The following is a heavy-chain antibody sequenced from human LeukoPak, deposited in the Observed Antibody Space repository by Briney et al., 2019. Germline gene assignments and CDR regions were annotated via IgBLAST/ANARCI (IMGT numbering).Heavy chain of an antibody. J-gene: IGHJ5*02. CDR3: ARGGKQQLVQWFDP. Sequence: SETLSLTCTVSGGSISSSSYYWGWIRQPPGKGLEWIGSIYYSGSTYYNPSLKSRVTISVDTSKIQFSLKLSSVTAADTAVYYCARGGKQQLVQWFDPWGQGTLVTVSS. CDR1: GGSISSSSYY. D-gene: IGHD6-13*01. CDR2: IYYSGST. V-gene: IGHV4-39*01.